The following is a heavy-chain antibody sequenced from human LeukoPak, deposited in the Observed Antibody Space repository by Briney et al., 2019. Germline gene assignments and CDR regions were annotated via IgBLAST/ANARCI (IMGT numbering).Heavy chain of an antibody. D-gene: IGHD3-22*01. Sequence: GGSLRLSCAASGFTFSSYAMSWVRQAPGKGLEWVSVISNSGGSAYYADSVKGRFTISRDNSKNTLYLQMNSLRAEDTAVYYCARDSSGYYPAGYFDYWGQGTLVTVSS. J-gene: IGHJ4*02. CDR2: ISNSGGSA. CDR1: GFTFSSYA. CDR3: ARDSSGYYPAGYFDY. V-gene: IGHV3-23*01.